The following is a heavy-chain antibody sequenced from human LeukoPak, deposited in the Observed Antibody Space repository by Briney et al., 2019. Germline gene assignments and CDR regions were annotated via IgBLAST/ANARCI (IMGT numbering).Heavy chain of an antibody. Sequence: GGSLRLSCAASGFTFSSYWMSWVRQAPGKGLEWVANIKKDGSEKYYVDSVKGRFTISRDNAKNSLYLQMNSLRAEDTAVYYCARELVVRGDGGYYFDYWGQGTLVTVSS. CDR2: IKKDGSEK. D-gene: IGHD3-10*01. CDR3: ARELVVRGDGGYYFDY. CDR1: GFTFSSYW. V-gene: IGHV3-7*01. J-gene: IGHJ4*02.